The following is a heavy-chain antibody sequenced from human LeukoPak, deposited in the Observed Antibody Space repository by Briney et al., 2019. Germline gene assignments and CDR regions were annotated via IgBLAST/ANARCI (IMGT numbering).Heavy chain of an antibody. J-gene: IGHJ6*03. V-gene: IGHV4-59*12. Sequence: MTWDTLSLTCTLSGGSLTDYYWSWIRQPPGKGLEWIGSIYYSGSTYYNPSRKSRVTISVDTSKNQFSLQLSSVTAADTAVYYCAGDLMSSSWSDYYYYYYMDVWRKGTTVTVSS. CDR1: GGSLTDYY. CDR2: IYYSGST. CDR3: AGDLMSSSWSDYYYYYYMDV. D-gene: IGHD6-13*01.